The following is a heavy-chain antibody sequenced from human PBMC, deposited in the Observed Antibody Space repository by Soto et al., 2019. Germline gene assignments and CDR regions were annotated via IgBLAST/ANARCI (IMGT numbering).Heavy chain of an antibody. Sequence: QVQLVQSGGEVKKPGASVKVSCKASGYSFSDNGISWVRQAPGQGLEWMGWISAYNGNRNYAQKLQGRVTMTTDTPTSTAYMEMRSLRSDDTAVYYCARDSSDSSAYSYWGQGTLVTVSS. CDR1: GYSFSDNG. J-gene: IGHJ4*02. CDR2: ISAYNGNR. V-gene: IGHV1-18*04. D-gene: IGHD3-22*01. CDR3: ARDSSDSSAYSY.